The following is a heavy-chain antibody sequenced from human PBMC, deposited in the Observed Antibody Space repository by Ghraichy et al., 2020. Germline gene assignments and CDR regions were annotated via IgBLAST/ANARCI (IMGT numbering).Heavy chain of an antibody. CDR1: GYSFTNYW. CDR3: ARRSAMTTYSWYFDL. D-gene: IGHD4-17*01. CDR2: IYPGDSDT. J-gene: IGHJ2*01. V-gene: IGHV5-51*01. Sequence: GESLNISCKGSGYSFTNYWIGWVRQMPGKGLEWMGIIYPGDSDTRYSPSFQGQVTISVDKSFSTAYLQWSSLKASDTAMYYCARRSAMTTYSWYFDLWGRGT.